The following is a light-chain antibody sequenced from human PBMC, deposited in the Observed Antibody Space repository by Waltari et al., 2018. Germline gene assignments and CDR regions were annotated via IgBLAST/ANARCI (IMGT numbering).Light chain of an antibody. J-gene: IGKJ1*01. CDR2: GAS. CDR1: QGVSRA. Sequence: LSCRASQGVSRALAWYQQKPGQAPRLLISGASNRATGIPDRFSGSGSGTDFSLTISSLEPEDFAVYYCQHYVRLPATFGQGTKVEIK. V-gene: IGKV3D-11*03. CDR3: QHYVRLPAT.